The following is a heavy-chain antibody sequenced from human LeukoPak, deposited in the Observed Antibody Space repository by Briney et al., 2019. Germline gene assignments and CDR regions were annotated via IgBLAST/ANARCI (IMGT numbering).Heavy chain of an antibody. Sequence: GGSLRLSCATSGFTFSNYNMNWVRQAPGKGLEWVSHISSSGSSIYYADSVKGRFTISRDNAQTSLYLQMNSLRDDDTAVYYCGRDRYTVVDHWGQGTLVTVSS. CDR2: ISSSGSSI. V-gene: IGHV3-48*02. J-gene: IGHJ4*02. CDR1: GFTFSNYN. CDR3: GRDRYTVVDH. D-gene: IGHD2-2*02.